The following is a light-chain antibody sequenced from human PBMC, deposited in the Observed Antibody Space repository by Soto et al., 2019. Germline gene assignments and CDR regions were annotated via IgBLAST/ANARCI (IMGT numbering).Light chain of an antibody. Sequence: QSVLTQPPSVSGAPGQRVTISCTGSSSNIGAGYDVHWYQQLPGTVPKLLIYGNSNRPSGVPDRFSGSKSGTSASLAITGLQPEDEADYYCQSYDSSLTGSYVFATGTKVTVL. CDR1: SSNIGAGYD. CDR2: GNS. J-gene: IGLJ1*01. CDR3: QSYDSSLTGSYV. V-gene: IGLV1-40*01.